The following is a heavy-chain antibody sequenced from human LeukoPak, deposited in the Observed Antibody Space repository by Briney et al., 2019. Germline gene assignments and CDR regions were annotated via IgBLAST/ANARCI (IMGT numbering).Heavy chain of an antibody. Sequence: GGSLRLSCAASGFTVSGNYMSCARDAPGKGLECLSVIYSAGSTYIADSVKGRFTIPRDKSKNTLYLQMNTLRAEDTAVYFCAGGNTWPGLSYWGQGTLLTVSS. CDR1: GFTVSGNY. V-gene: IGHV3-53*01. J-gene: IGHJ4*02. CDR2: IYSAGST. D-gene: IGHD6-25*01. CDR3: AGGNTWPGLSY.